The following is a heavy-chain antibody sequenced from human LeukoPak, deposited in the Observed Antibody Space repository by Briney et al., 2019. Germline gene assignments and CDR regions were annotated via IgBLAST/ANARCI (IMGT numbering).Heavy chain of an antibody. V-gene: IGHV1-2*02. Sequence: ASVTVSCKASGYTFTGYYMHWVRQAPGQGLEWMGWINPNSGGTNYAQKFQGRVTMTRDTSISTAYMELSRLRSDDTAVYYCARESRGYSYGIRHDYWGQGTLVTVSS. J-gene: IGHJ4*02. D-gene: IGHD5-18*01. CDR1: GYTFTGYY. CDR3: ARESRGYSYGIRHDY. CDR2: INPNSGGT.